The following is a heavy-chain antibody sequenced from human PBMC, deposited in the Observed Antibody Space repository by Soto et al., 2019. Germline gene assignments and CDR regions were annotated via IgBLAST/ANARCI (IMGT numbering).Heavy chain of an antibody. V-gene: IGHV1-69*06. CDR1: GGTFISHA. CDR3: ARESGNYLDD. CDR2: IIPIFGTT. D-gene: IGHD3-10*01. J-gene: IGHJ4*02. Sequence: QVQLVQSGAEVKKPGSSLKVSCKASGGTFISHAISWLRQAPGQGLEWVGGIIPIFGTTNYAQKFQGRVTLTADKSTSTVNMERSSLRSDDTAVYYCARESGNYLDDWGQGTVVTVSS.